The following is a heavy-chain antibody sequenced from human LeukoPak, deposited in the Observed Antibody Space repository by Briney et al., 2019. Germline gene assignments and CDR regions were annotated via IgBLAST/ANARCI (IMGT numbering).Heavy chain of an antibody. CDR3: AHYDFGGHYFDY. V-gene: IGHV2-5*02. Sequence: ESGPTLVKPTQTLTLTCTFSGFSLSTSGVGVGWIRQPPGKALEWLALIYWDDDKRYSPSLKSRLTITKDTFKNQVVLTMTNMDPVHTATYYCAHYDFGGHYFDYWGQGTLVTVSS. D-gene: IGHD3-3*01. CDR2: IYWDDDK. CDR1: GFSLSTSGVG. J-gene: IGHJ4*02.